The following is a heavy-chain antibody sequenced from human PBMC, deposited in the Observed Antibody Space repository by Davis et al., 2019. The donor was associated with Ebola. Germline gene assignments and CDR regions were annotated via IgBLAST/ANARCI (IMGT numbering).Heavy chain of an antibody. CDR2: IIPIFGTA. D-gene: IGHD3-22*01. CDR3: AKDRYYDNNPLYYESEC. CDR1: RYTFTAYF. Sequence: SVKVSCKASRYTFTAYFMHWVRQAPGQGLEWMGGIIPIFGTANYAQRFQGRVTITADESRTTAYMELSSLRSEDTAVYYCAKDRYYDNNPLYYESECWGQGTLVTVSS. V-gene: IGHV1-69*13. J-gene: IGHJ4*02.